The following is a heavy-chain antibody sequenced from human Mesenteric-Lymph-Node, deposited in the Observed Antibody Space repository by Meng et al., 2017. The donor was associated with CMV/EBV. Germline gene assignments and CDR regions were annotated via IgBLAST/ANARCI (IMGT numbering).Heavy chain of an antibody. D-gene: IGHD4-23*01. V-gene: IGHV1-46*01. CDR1: GYSFTSYY. CDR3: ARVPYGDNGYWYFDL. Sequence: SGYSFTSYYLHWVRQAPGQGLEWMGILNPSGGRTRYAQKFQNRVTLTRDTSTSTVYMELSSLRFEDTAVYYCARVPYGDNGYWYFDLWGRGTLVTVSS. CDR2: LNPSGGRT. J-gene: IGHJ2*01.